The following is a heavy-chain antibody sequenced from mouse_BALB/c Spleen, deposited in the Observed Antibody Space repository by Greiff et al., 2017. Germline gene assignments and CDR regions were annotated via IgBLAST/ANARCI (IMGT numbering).Heavy chain of an antibody. V-gene: IGHV14-3*02. CDR3: ARSVYGNYFAY. Sequence: EVQLVESGAELVKPGASVKLSCTASGFNIKDTYMHWVKQRPEQGLEWIGRIDPANGNTKYDPKFQGKATITADTSSNTAYLQLSSLTSEDTAVYYCARSVYGNYFAYWGQGTLVTVSA. CDR2: IDPANGNT. CDR1: GFNIKDTY. J-gene: IGHJ3*01. D-gene: IGHD2-10*02.